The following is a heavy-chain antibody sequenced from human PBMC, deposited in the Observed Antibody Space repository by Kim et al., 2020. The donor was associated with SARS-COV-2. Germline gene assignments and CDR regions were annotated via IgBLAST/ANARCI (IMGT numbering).Heavy chain of an antibody. CDR2: ISWSSGNI. D-gene: IGHD6-13*01. V-gene: IGHV3-9*01. CDR3: AKDSYRSSWYYFDY. Sequence: GGSLRLSCAASGFTFGDYAMHWVRQAPGKGLEWVSGISWSSGNIDYADFVKGRFTISRDNAKNSLYLQMNSLRAEDTALYYCAKDSYRSSWYYFDYWGQGTLVAVSS. J-gene: IGHJ4*02. CDR1: GFTFGDYA.